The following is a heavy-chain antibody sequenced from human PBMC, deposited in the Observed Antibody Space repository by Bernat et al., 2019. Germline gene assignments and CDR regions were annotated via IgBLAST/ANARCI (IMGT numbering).Heavy chain of an antibody. Sequence: QVQLQESGPGLVKPSQTLSLTCTVSGGSISSGSYYWSWIRQPAGKGLEWIGRIYTSGSTNYNPSLKSRVTISVDTSKNQFSLKLSSVTAADTAMYYCARGITMVRGVIPKLYNWFDPWGQGTLVTVSS. CDR3: ARGITMVRGVIPKLYNWFDP. D-gene: IGHD3-10*01. V-gene: IGHV4-61*02. J-gene: IGHJ5*02. CDR1: GGSISSGSYY. CDR2: IYTSGST.